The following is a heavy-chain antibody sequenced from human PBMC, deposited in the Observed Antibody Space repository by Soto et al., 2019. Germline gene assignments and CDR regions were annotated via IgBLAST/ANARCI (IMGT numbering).Heavy chain of an antibody. CDR1: GYTFTGYY. D-gene: IGHD2-15*01. J-gene: IGHJ6*02. V-gene: IGHV1-2*04. CDR2: INPNSGGT. CDR3: ARGYCSGGSCAADPPYYYYYGMDV. Sequence: ASVKVSCKASGYTFTGYYMHWVRQAPGQGLEWMGWINPNSGGTNYAQKFQGWVTMTRDTSISTAYMELSRLRSDDTAVYYCARGYCSGGSCAADPPYYYYYGMDVWGQGTTVTVSS.